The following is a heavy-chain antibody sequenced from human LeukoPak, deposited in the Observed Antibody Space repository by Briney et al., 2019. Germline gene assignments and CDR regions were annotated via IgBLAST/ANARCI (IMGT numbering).Heavy chain of an antibody. D-gene: IGHD2-15*01. CDR2: ISGSGGST. CDR3: ARFRMTLDAFDI. J-gene: IGHJ3*02. CDR1: GFTFSSYA. Sequence: GGSLRLSCAASGFTFSSYAMSWVRQAPGKGLEWVSAISGSGGSTYYADSVKGRFTISRDVSKNTLYFLQMNSLRAEDTALYYCARFRMTLDAFDIWGQGTMVTVSS. V-gene: IGHV3-23*01.